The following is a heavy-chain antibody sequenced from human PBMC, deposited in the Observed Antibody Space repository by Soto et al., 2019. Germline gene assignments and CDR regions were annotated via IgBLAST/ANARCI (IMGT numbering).Heavy chain of an antibody. V-gene: IGHV3-23*01. J-gene: IGHJ4*02. Sequence: GGSLRLSCAASGFTFSSYAMSWVRQAPGKGLEWVSAISGSGGSTYYADSVKGRFTISRDNSKNTLYLQMNSLRAEDTAVYYCAKDKTSYSNYPHYFDYWGQGTLVTVSS. CDR1: GFTFSSYA. D-gene: IGHD4-4*01. CDR3: AKDKTSYSNYPHYFDY. CDR2: ISGSGGST.